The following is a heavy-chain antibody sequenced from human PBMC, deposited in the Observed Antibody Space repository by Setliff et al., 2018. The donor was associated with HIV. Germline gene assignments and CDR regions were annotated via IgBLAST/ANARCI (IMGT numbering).Heavy chain of an antibody. Sequence: SETLSLTCTVSGGSIGSGSHYWSWIRQPAGKGLEWIGHIYTTGSTNYNPSVKSRFTLSADTSNNQFSLRLTSMTAADTAVYYGAKTSVGATGLYAFDIWGQGTMVTVSS. CDR2: IYTTGST. CDR3: AKTSVGATGLYAFDI. J-gene: IGHJ3*02. CDR1: GGSIGSGSHY. D-gene: IGHD1-26*01. V-gene: IGHV4-61*09.